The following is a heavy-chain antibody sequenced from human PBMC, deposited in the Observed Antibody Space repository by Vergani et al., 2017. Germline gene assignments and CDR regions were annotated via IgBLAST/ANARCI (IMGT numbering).Heavy chain of an antibody. CDR2: INHSGST. V-gene: IGHV4-34*01. D-gene: IGHD5-18*01. J-gene: IGHJ5*02. CDR1: GGSISSYY. CDR3: ARTILSSYGSWRRFDP. Sequence: QVQLQESGPGLVKPSETLSLTCTVSGGSISSYYWSWIRQPPGKGLEWIGEINHSGSTNYNPSLKSRVTISVDTSKNQFSLKLSSVTAADTAVYYCARTILSSYGSWRRFDPWGQGTLVTVSS.